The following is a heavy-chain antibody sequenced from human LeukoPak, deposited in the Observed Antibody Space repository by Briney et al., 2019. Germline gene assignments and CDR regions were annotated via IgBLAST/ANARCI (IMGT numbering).Heavy chain of an antibody. CDR3: ARDRTGAFDI. Sequence: SQTLSLTCAVSGGSISSGGYSWSWIRQRPGKGLEWIGYIYHSGSTYYNPSLKSRVTISVDRSKNQFSLKLSSVTAADTAVYYCARDRTGAFDIWGQGTMVTVSS. J-gene: IGHJ3*02. CDR1: GGSISSGGYS. D-gene: IGHD1-14*01. V-gene: IGHV4-30-2*01. CDR2: IYHSGST.